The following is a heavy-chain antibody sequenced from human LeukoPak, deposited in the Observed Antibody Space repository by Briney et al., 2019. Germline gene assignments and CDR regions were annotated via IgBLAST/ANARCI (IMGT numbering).Heavy chain of an antibody. J-gene: IGHJ4*02. CDR2: IIPILGIA. D-gene: IGHD2/OR15-2a*01. V-gene: IGHV1-69*04. CDR1: GGTFSSYA. CDR3: ARSVSFVGFAAN. Sequence: GASVKVSCKASGGTFSSYAISWVRQAPGQGLEWMGRIIPILGIANYAQKFQGRVTITADKSTSTAYMELSSLRSEDTAVYYCARSVSFVGFAANWGQGTLVTVSS.